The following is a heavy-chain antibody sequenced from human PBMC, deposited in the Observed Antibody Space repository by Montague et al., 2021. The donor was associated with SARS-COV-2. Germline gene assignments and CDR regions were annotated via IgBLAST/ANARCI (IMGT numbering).Heavy chain of an antibody. CDR3: ARLDGLGY. Sequence: SETLSLTCAVSGDSISSSNWWSWVRRPPGKGLEWIGEIYHGGSTNYNPSLKSRVTMSIDESRNQFSLSLSSLTAADTAVYYCARLDGLGYWGQGTLVAVSS. J-gene: IGHJ4*02. CDR1: GDSISSSNW. CDR2: IYHGGST. V-gene: IGHV4-4*02. D-gene: IGHD3/OR15-3a*01.